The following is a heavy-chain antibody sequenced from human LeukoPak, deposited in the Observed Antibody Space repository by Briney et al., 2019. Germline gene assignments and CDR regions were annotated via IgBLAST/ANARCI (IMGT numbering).Heavy chain of an antibody. CDR1: GGSISSSSYY. J-gene: IGHJ5*02. V-gene: IGHV4-39*01. CDR3: ARLAGYCRGGSCYRGRLHWFDP. D-gene: IGHD2-15*01. CDR2: IYYSGST. Sequence: SETLSLTCTVSGGSISSSSYYWGWIRQPPGKGLEWIGSIYYSGSTYYNPSLKSRVTISVDTSKNQFSLKLSSVTAADTAVYYCARLAGYCRGGSCYRGRLHWFDPWGQGTLVTVSS.